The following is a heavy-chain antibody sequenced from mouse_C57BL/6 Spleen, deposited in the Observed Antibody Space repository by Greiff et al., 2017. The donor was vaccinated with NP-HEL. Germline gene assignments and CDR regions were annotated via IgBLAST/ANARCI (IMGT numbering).Heavy chain of an antibody. J-gene: IGHJ2*01. CDR2: IYPVDGET. Sequence: QVQLKESGPELVKPGASVKISCKASGYAFSNPWMNWVKPRPGKGLEWIGRIYPVDGETNYTGKFKGKATLTADRSSCTASMQFSSLTSVDSTVYFCASCRSANWDFDYWGQGTTLTVSS. D-gene: IGHD4-1*01. CDR1: GYAFSNPW. CDR3: ASCRSANWDFDY. V-gene: IGHV1-82*01.